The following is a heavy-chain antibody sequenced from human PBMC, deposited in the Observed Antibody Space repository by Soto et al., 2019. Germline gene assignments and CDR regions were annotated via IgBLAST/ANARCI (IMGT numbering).Heavy chain of an antibody. CDR3: AASRTTVTDWYYYYYYGMDV. J-gene: IGHJ6*02. V-gene: IGHV1-58*02. D-gene: IGHD4-17*01. CDR2: IIVGSGNT. CDR1: GYTFTSYA. Sequence: ASVKVSCEASGYTFTSYAMQWVRQAPGQRLEWIGWIIVGSGNTNYAQKFQERVTITRDMSTSTAYMELSSLRSEDTAVYYCAASRTTVTDWYYYYYYGMDVWGQGTTVTVSS.